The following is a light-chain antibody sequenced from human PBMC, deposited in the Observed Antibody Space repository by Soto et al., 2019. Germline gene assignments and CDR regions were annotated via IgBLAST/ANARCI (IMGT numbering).Light chain of an antibody. Sequence: SYELTQPPSVSVAPGKTARITCGGNNIGGKSVHWYQVKPGQAPVLIIYNDGDRPSGIPERFSGSNSGKTATLTVSWVEAGDEADYYCQVWGSNADPYVLFGGGTKVTVL. J-gene: IGLJ3*02. CDR3: QVWGSNADPYVL. CDR1: NIGGKS. CDR2: NDG. V-gene: IGLV3-21*04.